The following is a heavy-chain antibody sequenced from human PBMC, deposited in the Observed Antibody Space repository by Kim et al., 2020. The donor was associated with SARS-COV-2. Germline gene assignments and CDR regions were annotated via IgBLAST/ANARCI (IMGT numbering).Heavy chain of an antibody. CDR2: IYYTGDT. CDR1: GGSVSSRNYY. V-gene: IGHV4-39*02. Sequence: SETLSLTCTVSGGSVSSRNYYWGWIRQPPGKGLEWIGNIYYTGDTYYNPSLKSRVTISVDTSKNHFSLKLSSLTAADTAVYYCARLEYSSSSRLFDPWGQGTVVTVSS. D-gene: IGHD6-6*01. CDR3: ARLEYSSSSRLFDP. J-gene: IGHJ5*02.